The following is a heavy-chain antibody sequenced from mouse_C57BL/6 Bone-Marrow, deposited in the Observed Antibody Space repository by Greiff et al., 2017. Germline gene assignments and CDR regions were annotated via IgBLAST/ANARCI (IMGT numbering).Heavy chain of an antibody. V-gene: IGHV1-59*01. CDR2: IDPSDSYT. Sequence: QVQLQQPGAELVRPGTSVKLSCKASGYTFTSYWMHWVKQRPGQGLEWIGVIDPSDSYTNYNQKFKGKATLTVDTSSSTAYMQLSSLTSEDSAVYYCASSSYYYGSSKGYFDVGGTGTTVTVSS. CDR3: ASSSYYYGSSKGYFDV. J-gene: IGHJ1*03. D-gene: IGHD1-1*01. CDR1: GYTFTSYW.